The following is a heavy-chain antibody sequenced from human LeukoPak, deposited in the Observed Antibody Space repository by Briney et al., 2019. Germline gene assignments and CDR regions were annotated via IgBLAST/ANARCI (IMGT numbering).Heavy chain of an antibody. CDR3: ARAYMVRGVIIGY. CDR1: GYTFTSYA. V-gene: IGHV1-3*01. D-gene: IGHD3-10*01. J-gene: IGHJ4*02. CDR2: INAGNGNT. Sequence: ASVKVSCKASGYTFTSYAMHWVRQAPGQRLEWMGWINAGNGNTKYSQKFQGRVTITRDTSASTAYMELSSLRSEDTAVYYCARAYMVRGVIIGYWGQGTLDTVSS.